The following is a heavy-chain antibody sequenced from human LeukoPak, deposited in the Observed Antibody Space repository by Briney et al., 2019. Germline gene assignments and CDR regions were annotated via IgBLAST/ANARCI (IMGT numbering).Heavy chain of an antibody. CDR3: ARGDAVTTGSVFG. J-gene: IGHJ4*02. D-gene: IGHD4-17*01. Sequence: GGSLRLSCVASGITFSNSWMGWARQAPGKGLEWVAVISYDGSNKYYADSVKGRFTISRDNSKNTLYLQMNSLRAEDTAVYYCARGDAVTTGSVFGWGQGTLVTVSS. V-gene: IGHV3-30*03. CDR1: GITFSNSW. CDR2: ISYDGSNK.